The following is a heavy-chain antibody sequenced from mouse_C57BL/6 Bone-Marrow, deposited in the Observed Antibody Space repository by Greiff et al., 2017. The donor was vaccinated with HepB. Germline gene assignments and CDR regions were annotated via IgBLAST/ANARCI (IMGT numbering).Heavy chain of an antibody. CDR1: GFTFSDFY. D-gene: IGHD2-4*01. Sequence: EVKVVESGGGLVQSGRSLRLSCATSGFTFSDFYMEWVRQAPGKGLEWIAASRNKANEYTTEYSASVKGRFIVSRDTSQSILYLQMNALRAEDTAIYYCARAYDYDGYFDVWGTGTTVTVSS. J-gene: IGHJ1*03. V-gene: IGHV7-1*01. CDR2: SRNKANEYTT. CDR3: ARAYDYDGYFDV.